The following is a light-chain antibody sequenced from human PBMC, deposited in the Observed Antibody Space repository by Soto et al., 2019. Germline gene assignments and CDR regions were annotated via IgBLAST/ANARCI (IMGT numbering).Light chain of an antibody. V-gene: IGKV3-20*01. Sequence: EIVLTQSPDTLSLSPGERATLSCRASQSVSSDYLVWYQQKPGQAPRPLVYGASSRATGIPDRFSGSGSGTDFTLTISRLEPEDFAVYYCQQYGSSPRTFGQGTKVDIK. J-gene: IGKJ1*01. CDR2: GAS. CDR1: QSVSSDY. CDR3: QQYGSSPRT.